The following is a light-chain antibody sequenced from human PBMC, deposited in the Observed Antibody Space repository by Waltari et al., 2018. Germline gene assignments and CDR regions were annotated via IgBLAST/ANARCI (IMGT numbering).Light chain of an antibody. CDR1: HGVSRF. CDR2: GAS. V-gene: IGKV3-20*01. Sequence: RAQHGVSRFLARNQQKPGQAPRLLSYGASTRATGIPDRFRGSGSGKDFSLTISRLEPEVLAVYYCQKYDRLPATFGQGTKVEI. J-gene: IGKJ1*01. CDR3: QKYDRLPAT.